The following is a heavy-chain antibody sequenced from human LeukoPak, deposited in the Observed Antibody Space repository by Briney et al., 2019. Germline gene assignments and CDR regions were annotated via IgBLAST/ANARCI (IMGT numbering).Heavy chain of an antibody. CDR1: GGTFSSYA. Sequence: GASVKVSCKASGGTFSSYAIIWVRQAPGQGLEWMGGMIPIFGTANYAQKFQGRVTITADESTSTAYMELSSLRSEDTAVYYCASESGSSWYVRWNAFDIWGQGTMVTVSS. V-gene: IGHV1-69*13. D-gene: IGHD6-13*01. CDR2: MIPIFGTA. CDR3: ASESGSSWYVRWNAFDI. J-gene: IGHJ3*02.